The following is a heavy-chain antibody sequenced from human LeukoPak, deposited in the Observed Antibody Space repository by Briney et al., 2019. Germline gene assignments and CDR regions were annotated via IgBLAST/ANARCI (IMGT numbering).Heavy chain of an antibody. CDR1: GGSISSYY. J-gene: IGHJ4*02. V-gene: IGHV4-4*07. CDR3: ARGGGWYLSIRRFDY. D-gene: IGHD6-19*01. Sequence: PSETLSLTCTVSGGSISSYYWSRIRQPAGKGLEWIGRIYTSGSTNYNPSLESRVTISLDKSKNQFSLKLSSVTAADTAVYYCARGGGWYLSIRRFDYWGQGTLVTVSS. CDR2: IYTSGST.